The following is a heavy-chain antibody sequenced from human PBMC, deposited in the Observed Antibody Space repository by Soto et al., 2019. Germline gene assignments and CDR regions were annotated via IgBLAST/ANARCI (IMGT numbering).Heavy chain of an antibody. J-gene: IGHJ6*02. V-gene: IGHV3-21*01. D-gene: IGHD6-19*01. CDR1: GFSFNTYN. CDR3: ARDEPVAGKNDYDGMDV. CDR2: ISGSGSDI. Sequence: EVQVVESGGGLVKPGGSLRLSCAASGFSFNTYNMNWVRQAPGKGLEWVSSISGSGSDIFYADSVKGRLTITRDNARNSVYLEMKSLRGEDTAVYYCARDEPVAGKNDYDGMDVWGQGTTVTVSS.